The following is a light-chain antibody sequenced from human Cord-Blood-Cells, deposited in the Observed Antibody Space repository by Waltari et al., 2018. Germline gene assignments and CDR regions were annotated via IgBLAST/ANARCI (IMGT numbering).Light chain of an antibody. CDR3: QQYNNWPRCS. V-gene: IGKV3-15*01. J-gene: IGKJ2*04. CDR1: QSVSSN. CDR2: GAS. Sequence: EIVMTQSPATLSVSPGERATLSCRASQSVSSNLAWYQQKPGQAPRLLIYGASTRATGIPARLSGSGSGTEFTLTISSLQSEDFAVDYCQQYNNWPRCSCGQGTKREIK.